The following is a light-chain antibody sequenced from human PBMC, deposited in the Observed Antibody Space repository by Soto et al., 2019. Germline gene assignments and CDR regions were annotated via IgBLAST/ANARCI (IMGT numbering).Light chain of an antibody. V-gene: IGLV2-14*01. CDR1: TSDVGDYNY. CDR3: FCYTNSGATNV. J-gene: IGLJ1*01. Sequence: QSALTQPASVSGSPGQSITISCTGTTSDVGDYNYVSWYQQHPGKVPKVMIYEVNNRPSGVSYRFSGSKSGNTASLTISGPQPEDEAYSYYFCYTNSGATNVFGTGTKVTVL. CDR2: EVN.